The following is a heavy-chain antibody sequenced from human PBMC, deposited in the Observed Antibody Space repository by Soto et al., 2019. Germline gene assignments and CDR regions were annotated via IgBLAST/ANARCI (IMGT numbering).Heavy chain of an antibody. D-gene: IGHD3-3*01. CDR1: GGSISSGDYY. CDR2: IYYSGST. CDR3: ARVYYDFWSGYYRGRSGGMDV. Sequence: SETLSLTCTVSGGSISSGDYYWSWIRQPPGKGLEWIGYIYYSGSTYYNPSLKSRVTISVDTSKNQFSLKLSSVTAADTAVYYCARVYYDFWSGYYRGRSGGMDVWGQGTTVT. J-gene: IGHJ6*02. V-gene: IGHV4-30-4*01.